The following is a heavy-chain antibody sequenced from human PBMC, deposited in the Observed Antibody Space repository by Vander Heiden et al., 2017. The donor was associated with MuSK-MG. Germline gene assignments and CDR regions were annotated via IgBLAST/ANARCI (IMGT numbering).Heavy chain of an antibody. CDR3: TRLAVYYDFWSGYYSYYYMDV. CDR2: IRSKAYGGTT. D-gene: IGHD3-3*01. V-gene: IGHV3-49*03. Sequence: EVQLVESGGGLVQPGRSLRLSCTASGFPFGDYAMSWLRQAPGKGLEWVGFIRSKAYGGTTEYAASVKGRFTISRDDSKSIAYLQMNSLKTEDTAVYYCTRLAVYYDFWSGYYSYYYMDVWGKGTTVTVAS. J-gene: IGHJ6*03. CDR1: GFPFGDYA.